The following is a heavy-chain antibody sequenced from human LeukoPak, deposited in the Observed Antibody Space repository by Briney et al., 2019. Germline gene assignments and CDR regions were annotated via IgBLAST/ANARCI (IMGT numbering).Heavy chain of an antibody. CDR3: ARLAARVAAEGY. CDR1: GGSFSGYY. D-gene: IGHD1-26*01. CDR2: INHSGST. V-gene: IGHV4-34*01. J-gene: IGHJ4*02. Sequence: SETLSLTCAVYGGSFSGYYWSWIRQPPGKGLEGIGEINHSGSTNYNPSLKSRVTISVDTSKNQFSLKLSSVTAADTAVYYCARLAARVAAEGYWGQGTLVTVSS.